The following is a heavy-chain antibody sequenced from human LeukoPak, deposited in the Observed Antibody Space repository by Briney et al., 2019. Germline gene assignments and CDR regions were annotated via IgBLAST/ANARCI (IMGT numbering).Heavy chain of an antibody. CDR1: GYTFTGYY. CDR2: INPNSGGT. D-gene: IGHD1-26*01. J-gene: IGHJ6*03. Sequence: ASVKVSCKASGYTFTGYYMHWVRQAPGQGLEWMGWINPNSGGTNYAQKFQGRVTMTRDTSISTAYMELSRLRSDDTAVYYCAGAGGPPYYYYYYMDVWGKGTTVTVSS. CDR3: AGAGGPPYYYYYYMDV. V-gene: IGHV1-2*02.